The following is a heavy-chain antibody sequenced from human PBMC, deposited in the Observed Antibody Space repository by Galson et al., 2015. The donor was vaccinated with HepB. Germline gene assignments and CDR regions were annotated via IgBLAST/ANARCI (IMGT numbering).Heavy chain of an antibody. CDR3: AQGSGGYSY. D-gene: IGHD1-26*01. CDR1: GFTFSDHV. Sequence: SLRLSCAASGFTFSDHVMTWVRQAPGKGLEWLAAISDSGANTYYADSVKGRFSVSRDNSKNTVYLHMDSLRTEDTAVYYCAQGSGGYSYWGQGTQVSVSS. V-gene: IGHV3-23*01. CDR2: ISDSGANT. J-gene: IGHJ4*02.